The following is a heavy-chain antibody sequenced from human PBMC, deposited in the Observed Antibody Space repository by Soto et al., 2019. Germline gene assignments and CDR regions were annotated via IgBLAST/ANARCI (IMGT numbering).Heavy chain of an antibody. Sequence: SETLSLTCTVSGGSVSSGSDYWSWIRQPPGKGLEWIGYIYYSGSTNYNPSLKSRVTISVDTSRNQFSLKLSSVTAADTAVYYCARDSGYYDSSGYYDSWGQGTLVTVSS. V-gene: IGHV4-61*01. CDR2: IYYSGST. J-gene: IGHJ4*02. CDR1: GGSVSSGSDY. CDR3: ARDSGYYDSSGYYDS. D-gene: IGHD3-22*01.